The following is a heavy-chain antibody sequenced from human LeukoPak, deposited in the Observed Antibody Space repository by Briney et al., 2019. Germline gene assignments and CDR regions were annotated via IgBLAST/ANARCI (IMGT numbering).Heavy chain of an antibody. Sequence: PGGSLRLSCAASGFTFSSHWMHWVRQAPGKGLVWVSRINSDGSSISYADSVKGRFTISRDNAKNSLYLQMNSLRVEDTAVYYCAKEGRSLQTYWGQGTLVTVSS. CDR2: INSDGSSI. D-gene: IGHD5-24*01. J-gene: IGHJ4*02. V-gene: IGHV3-74*01. CDR1: GFTFSSHW. CDR3: AKEGRSLQTY.